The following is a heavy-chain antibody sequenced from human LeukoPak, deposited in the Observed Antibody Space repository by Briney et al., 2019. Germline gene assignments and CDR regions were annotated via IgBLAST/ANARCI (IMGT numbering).Heavy chain of an antibody. D-gene: IGHD2-8*02. Sequence: GGSLRLSCAASGFTFSSYWMHWVRQAPGKGLVWVSRIKNDGSSISHAASVKGRFTISRDNAKNTLYLQMNSLRAEDTAVYYCARDSGVCPGGNCYFEYWGQGALVTVSS. J-gene: IGHJ4*02. CDR2: IKNDGSSI. V-gene: IGHV3-74*01. CDR1: GFTFSSYW. CDR3: ARDSGVCPGGNCYFEY.